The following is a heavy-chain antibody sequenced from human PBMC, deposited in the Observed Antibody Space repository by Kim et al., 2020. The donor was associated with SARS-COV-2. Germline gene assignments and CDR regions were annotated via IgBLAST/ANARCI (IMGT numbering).Heavy chain of an antibody. V-gene: IGHV5-51*01. Sequence: YSPSFQGQVPISADKSISTAYLQWSSLEASDTAMYYCTRGTGYSSNWFDYWGQGTLVTVSS. D-gene: IGHD6-13*01. J-gene: IGHJ4*02. CDR3: TRGTGYSSNWFDY.